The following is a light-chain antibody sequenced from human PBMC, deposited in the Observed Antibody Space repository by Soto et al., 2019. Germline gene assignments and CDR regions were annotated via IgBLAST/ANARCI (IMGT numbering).Light chain of an antibody. Sequence: EIVLTQSPATLSVSPGERATLFCRASQGISSLLAWYQQKPGQAPRLLIYDTSTRATGIPARFSGSGSGTEFTLTISSLQSEDFAVYYCQQYNNWPPITFGQGTRLEIK. CDR1: QGISSL. J-gene: IGKJ5*01. CDR3: QQYNNWPPIT. V-gene: IGKV3-15*01. CDR2: DTS.